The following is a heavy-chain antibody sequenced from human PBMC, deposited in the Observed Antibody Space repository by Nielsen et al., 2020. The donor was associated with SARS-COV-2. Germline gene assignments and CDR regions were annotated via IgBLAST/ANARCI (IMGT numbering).Heavy chain of an antibody. J-gene: IGHJ4*02. Sequence: GESLKISCAASGFTFSSYAMHWVRQAPGKGLEWVAVISYDGSNKYYADSVKGRFTISRDNSKNTLYLQMNSLRAEDTAVYYCAGGSGRSSYYFDYWGQGTLVTVSS. D-gene: IGHD3-10*01. CDR2: ISYDGSNK. V-gene: IGHV3-30*04. CDR1: GFTFSSYA. CDR3: AGGSGRSSYYFDY.